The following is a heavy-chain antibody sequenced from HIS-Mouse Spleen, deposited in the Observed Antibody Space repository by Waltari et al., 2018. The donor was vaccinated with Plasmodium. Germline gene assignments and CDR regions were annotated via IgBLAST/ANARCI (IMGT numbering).Heavy chain of an antibody. CDR1: GFPFSTYS. J-gene: IGHJ4*02. CDR2: ISSSSSYI. Sequence: EVQLVESGGGLFKPGGSLRLSCAASGFPFSTYSMNGVRQAPGKGLEWVASISSSSSYIYYADSVKGRFTISRDNAKNSLYLQMNSLRAEDTAVYYCARDRSAAALLGYWGQGTLVTVSS. V-gene: IGHV3-21*01. D-gene: IGHD6-13*01. CDR3: ARDRSAAALLGY.